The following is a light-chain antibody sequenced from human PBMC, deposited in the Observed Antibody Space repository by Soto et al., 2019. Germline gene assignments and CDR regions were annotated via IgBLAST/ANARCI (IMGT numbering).Light chain of an antibody. CDR1: QSVSSNY. J-gene: IGKJ1*01. CDR2: GAS. CDR3: QQYGSSPPT. V-gene: IGKV3-20*01. Sequence: EIVLTQSPGTLSLSPGERATLSCRASQSVSSNYLAWYQRKPGQAPRLLIYGASNRATGIPNRFSGSGSGTDFNLTLTRLEPEDFVVYYCQQYGSSPPTFGQGTKVEI.